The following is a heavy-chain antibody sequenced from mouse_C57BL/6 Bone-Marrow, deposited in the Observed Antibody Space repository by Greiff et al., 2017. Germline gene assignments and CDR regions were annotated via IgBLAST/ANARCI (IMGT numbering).Heavy chain of an antibody. CDR2: IWSGGST. J-gene: IGHJ4*01. CDR3: AKNLIYYARGYAMDY. D-gene: IGHD1-1*01. Sequence: QVQLKESGPGLVQPSQSPSITCTVSGFSLTSYGVHWVRQPPGKGLEWLGVIWSGGSTDYNAAFISSLSISKDNSKSQVFFKMNSLQADDTAIYYCAKNLIYYARGYAMDYWGQGTSVTVSS. V-gene: IGHV2-4*01. CDR1: GFSLTSYG.